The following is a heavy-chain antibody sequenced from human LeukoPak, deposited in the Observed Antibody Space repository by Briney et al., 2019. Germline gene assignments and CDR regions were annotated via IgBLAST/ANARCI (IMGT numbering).Heavy chain of an antibody. J-gene: IGHJ5*02. Sequence: PGGSLRLSCAASGFDLSTYEMNWVRQAPGKGLEWIADITISGHTKNYADSVKGRLSISRDNARTSLYLRMHSLRVEDTGVYYCARGDPHADLWGQGTLVTVSS. CDR2: ITISGHTK. CDR3: ARGDPHADL. D-gene: IGHD5-24*01. V-gene: IGHV3-48*03. CDR1: GFDLSTYE.